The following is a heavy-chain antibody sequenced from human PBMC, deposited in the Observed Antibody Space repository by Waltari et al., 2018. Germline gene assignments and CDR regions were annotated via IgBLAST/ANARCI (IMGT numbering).Heavy chain of an antibody. CDR1: GFTFSSYG. J-gene: IGHJ6*02. D-gene: IGHD2-2*01. Sequence: QVQLVESGGGVVQPGRSLRLSCAASGFTFSSYGMHWVRQAPGPGLEWVAVIWYDGSNKYYADSVKGRFTISRDNSKNTLYLQMNSLRAEDTAVYYCARPQDIVVVPAAVGMDVWGQGTTVTVSS. V-gene: IGHV3-33*01. CDR2: IWYDGSNK. CDR3: ARPQDIVVVPAAVGMDV.